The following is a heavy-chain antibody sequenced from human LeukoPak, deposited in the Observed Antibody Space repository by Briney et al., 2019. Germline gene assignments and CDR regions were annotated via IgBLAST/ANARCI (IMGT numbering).Heavy chain of an antibody. J-gene: IGHJ4*02. CDR1: GISLSNYA. Sequence: GGSLRLSCVVSGISLSNYAMTWVRQAPGKGLEWVSYISERGGSTTYADSVKGRFTISRDTSLNTLYLQMNNLRAEDTAVYFCAKRGVVIRGILVIGYHQGAYHYDFWGQGVLVTVSS. V-gene: IGHV3-23*01. CDR2: ISERGGST. D-gene: IGHD3-10*01. CDR3: AKRGVVIRGILVIGYHQGAYHYDF.